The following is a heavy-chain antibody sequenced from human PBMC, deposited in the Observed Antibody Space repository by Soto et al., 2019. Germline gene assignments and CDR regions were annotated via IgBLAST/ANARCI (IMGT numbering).Heavy chain of an antibody. CDR2: MNPHTGGA. J-gene: IGHJ4*02. Sequence: QVNLVQSGAEVKKPGTSVQVSCKASGYNFNGYYIHWVRQAPGQGLEWMGWMNPHTGGANYAQKFQGRVIMTTDTSISTAYLELRSLTSDDTAVYYCAKVISTIGSKQWLAQTKHQALDYWGQGTLVTVSS. V-gene: IGHV1-2*02. CDR1: GYNFNGYY. D-gene: IGHD6-19*01. CDR3: AKVISTIGSKQWLAQTKHQALDY.